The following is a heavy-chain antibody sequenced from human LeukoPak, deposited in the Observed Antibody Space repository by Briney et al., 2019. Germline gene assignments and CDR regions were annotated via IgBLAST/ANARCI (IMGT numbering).Heavy chain of an antibody. Sequence: GGSLRLSCAASGFTFSSYAMSWVRQAPGKGLEWVSAISGSGGSTYYADSVKGRFTISRDNSKNTLYLQMNSLRAEDTAVYYCAKAVYRDYYGSSGYPTDNWFDPWGQGTLVTVSS. CDR2: ISGSGGST. J-gene: IGHJ5*02. D-gene: IGHD3-22*01. CDR1: GFTFSSYA. V-gene: IGHV3-23*01. CDR3: AKAVYRDYYGSSGYPTDNWFDP.